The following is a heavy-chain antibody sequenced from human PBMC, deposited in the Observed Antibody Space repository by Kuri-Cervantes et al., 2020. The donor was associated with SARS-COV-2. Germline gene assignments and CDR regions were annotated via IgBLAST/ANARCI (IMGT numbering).Heavy chain of an antibody. Sequence: GGSLRLSCEASGFIFSDYAMDWVRQAPGKGLEGVEIISFDGRNTKLADSVKGRFSISRANSSNTLYVQMNSLRAEDTAVYRCAKVDRGAVLQLWKQVDHWGQGILVTVSS. V-gene: IGHV3-30*04. CDR1: GFIFSDYA. J-gene: IGHJ4*02. CDR3: AKVDRGAVLQLWKQVDH. D-gene: IGHD2-15*01. CDR2: ISFDGRNT.